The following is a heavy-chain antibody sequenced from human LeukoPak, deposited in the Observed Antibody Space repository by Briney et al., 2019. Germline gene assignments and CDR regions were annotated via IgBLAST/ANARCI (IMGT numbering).Heavy chain of an antibody. J-gene: IGHJ4*02. CDR3: ARLGLRYFDGLPDY. V-gene: IGHV4-4*07. Sequence: SETLSLTCTVSGGAISSYYWSWIRQPAGKGLEWVGRIYTSGITNYNPSPKSRVTMSVDTSKNPFSLKLSSVTAAYTAVYYCARLGLRYFDGLPDYWGQGTLVTVSS. CDR2: IYTSGIT. CDR1: GGAISSYY. D-gene: IGHD3-9*01.